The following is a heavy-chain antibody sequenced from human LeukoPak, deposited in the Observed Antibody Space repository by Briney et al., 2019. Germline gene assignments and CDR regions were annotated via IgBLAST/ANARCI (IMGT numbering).Heavy chain of an antibody. V-gene: IGHV1-69*10. CDR2: IIPILGIA. CDR1: GGTFSSYA. J-gene: IGHJ4*02. D-gene: IGHD3/OR15-3a*01. Sequence: GASVKVSCKASGGTFSSYAISWVRQAPGQGLEWMGGIIPILGIANYAQKFQGRVTVTADKSTSTAYMELSSPRSEDTAVYYCARDVGLAGPFDYWGQGTLVTVSS. CDR3: ARDVGLAGPFDY.